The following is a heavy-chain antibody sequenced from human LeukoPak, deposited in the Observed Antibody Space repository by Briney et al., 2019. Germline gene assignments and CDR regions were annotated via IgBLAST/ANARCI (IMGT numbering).Heavy chain of an antibody. V-gene: IGHV3-48*03. D-gene: IGHD3-10*01. Sequence: GGSLRLSCAASGFTFSSYEMNWVRQAPGKGLEWVSDISSSGSTIYYADSVKGRFTISRDNAKNSLYLQMNSLRAEDTAVYYCARDLGPGGSGSYNDYWGQGTLVTVSS. CDR1: GFTFSSYE. CDR2: ISSSGSTI. CDR3: ARDLGPGGSGSYNDY. J-gene: IGHJ4*02.